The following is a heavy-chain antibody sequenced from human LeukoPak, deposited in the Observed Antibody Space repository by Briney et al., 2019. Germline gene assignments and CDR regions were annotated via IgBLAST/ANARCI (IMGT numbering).Heavy chain of an antibody. CDR3: KQKTAYDILTGSPYYFDY. Sequence: SETLSLTCTASGGSISSSSYYWGWIRHPPGNGLEGIGSISYSGSTYYKPSLNSRVTISVDTSKNQFSMKLRSVTAADTAVFFFKQKTAYDILTGSPYYFDYWGQGTLVTVSS. J-gene: IGHJ4*02. D-gene: IGHD3-9*01. CDR1: GGSISSSSYY. CDR2: ISYSGST. V-gene: IGHV4-39*07.